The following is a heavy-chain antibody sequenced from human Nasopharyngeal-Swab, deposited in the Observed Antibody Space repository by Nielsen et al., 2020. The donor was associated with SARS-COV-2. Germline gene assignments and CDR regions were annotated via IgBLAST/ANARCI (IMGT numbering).Heavy chain of an antibody. D-gene: IGHD3-22*01. CDR1: GGSVRDNNYY. CDR2: MSYSGVT. CDR3: ARHSRVTTVVVVTLFDF. J-gene: IGHJ4*02. V-gene: IGHV4-39*01. Sequence: SETLSLTCSVSGGSVRDNNYYWSWIRQPPGKGLEWIGSMSYSGVTFYNPSLRNRVTLSVDTSKNLLSLNLDSVTATDTALYYCARHSRVTTVVVVTLFDFWGQGIQVTVSS.